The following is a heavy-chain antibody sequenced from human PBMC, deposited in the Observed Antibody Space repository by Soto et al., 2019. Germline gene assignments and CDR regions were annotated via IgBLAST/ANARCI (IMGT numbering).Heavy chain of an antibody. V-gene: IGHV3-9*02. D-gene: IGHD2-21*01. CDR3: AMTRDLGKGGECPDNVPFYP. CDR2: VSCNSGNI. CDR1: ACMPSHYA. J-gene: IGHJ5*02. Sequence: CGASACMPSHYAMHVLRLSQRTCLEWVSGVSCNSGNIAYADAVRGRFTISRDNAKNSVHLQMHSLRGDDAALYYCAMTRDLGKGGECPDNVPFYPWAQG.